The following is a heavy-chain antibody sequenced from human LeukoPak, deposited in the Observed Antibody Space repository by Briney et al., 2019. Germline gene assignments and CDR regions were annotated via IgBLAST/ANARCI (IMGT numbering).Heavy chain of an antibody. CDR3: ARGRYSGSYLLDY. J-gene: IGHJ4*02. D-gene: IGHD1-26*01. Sequence: PGGSLRLSCAASGFTFSRYAISWVRQAPGKGLEWVANIKQDGSEKYYVDSVKGRFTISRDNAKNSVYLQMNSLRAEDTALYYCARGRYSGSYLLDYWGQGTLVTVSS. V-gene: IGHV3-7*01. CDR2: IKQDGSEK. CDR1: GFTFSRYA.